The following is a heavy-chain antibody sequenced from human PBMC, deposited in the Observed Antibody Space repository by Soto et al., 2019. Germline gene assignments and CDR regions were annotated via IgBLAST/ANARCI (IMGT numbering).Heavy chain of an antibody. Sequence: GASVKVSCKASGYTFTSYAMHWVRQAPGQRLEWMGWINAGNGNTKYSQKFQGRVTITRDTSASTAYMELSSLRSEDTAVYYCARCPPTRSGYSGYDCGSLDYRGQGTLVTVSS. CDR2: INAGNGNT. CDR3: ARCPPTRSGYSGYDCGSLDY. V-gene: IGHV1-3*01. J-gene: IGHJ4*02. CDR1: GYTFTSYA. D-gene: IGHD5-12*01.